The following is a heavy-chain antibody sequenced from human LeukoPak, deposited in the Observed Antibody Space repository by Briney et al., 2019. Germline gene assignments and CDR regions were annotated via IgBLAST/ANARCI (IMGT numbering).Heavy chain of an antibody. V-gene: IGHV3-23*01. J-gene: IGHJ4*02. CDR2: ISGSGGIT. Sequence: GGPLRLSCAASGFTFSSYAMSWVRQAPGKGLEWVSAISGSGGITSYADSVKGRFTISRDNSKNTLYLQMNSLRAEDTAVYYCAKGYCSSTSCLKTDWGQGALVTVSS. D-gene: IGHD2-2*01. CDR1: GFTFSSYA. CDR3: AKGYCSSTSCLKTD.